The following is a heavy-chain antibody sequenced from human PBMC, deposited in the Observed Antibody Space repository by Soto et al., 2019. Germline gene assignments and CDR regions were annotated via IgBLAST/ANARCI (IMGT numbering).Heavy chain of an antibody. D-gene: IGHD5-18*01. J-gene: IGHJ4*02. CDR2: IYYSGSA. Sequence: SETLSLTCTVSGGSISSSSYYWGWLRQPPGKGLEGIGSIYYSGSAYYNPSLKSRVTISVDTSNNQFSLNLSSVTAADTAVYYFARHETGYGYSFDYWGQGTLVTVSS. CDR3: ARHETGYGYSFDY. V-gene: IGHV4-39*01. CDR1: GGSISSSSYY.